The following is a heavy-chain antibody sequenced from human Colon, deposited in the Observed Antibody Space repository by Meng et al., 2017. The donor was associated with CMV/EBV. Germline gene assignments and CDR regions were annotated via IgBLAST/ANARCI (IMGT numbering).Heavy chain of an antibody. J-gene: IGHJ5*02. D-gene: IGHD1-20*01. Sequence: QVQLVQSGAEGKKPGASVKVPCKASGYPFTGYYMHWVRQAPGQGLEWMGWINPNSGGTNYAQKFQGRVTMTRDTSISTAYMELSRLRSDDTAVYYCARAPYNWNDEGWFDPWGQGTLVTVSS. CDR2: INPNSGGT. V-gene: IGHV1-2*02. CDR1: GYPFTGYY. CDR3: ARAPYNWNDEGWFDP.